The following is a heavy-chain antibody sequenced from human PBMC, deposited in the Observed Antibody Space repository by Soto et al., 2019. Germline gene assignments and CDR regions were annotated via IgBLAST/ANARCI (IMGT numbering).Heavy chain of an antibody. CDR3: ARHLTFWEVPAAMGYYYYGMDV. CDR1: GFTFSSYA. V-gene: IGHV3-30-3*01. J-gene: IGHJ6*02. D-gene: IGHD2-2*01. Sequence: PGGSLRLSCAASGFTFSSYAMHWVRQAPGKXLEWVAVISYDGSNKYYADSVKGRFTISRDNSKNTLYLQMNSLRAEDTAVYYCARHLTFWEVPAAMGYYYYGMDVWGQGTTVTVSS. CDR2: ISYDGSNK.